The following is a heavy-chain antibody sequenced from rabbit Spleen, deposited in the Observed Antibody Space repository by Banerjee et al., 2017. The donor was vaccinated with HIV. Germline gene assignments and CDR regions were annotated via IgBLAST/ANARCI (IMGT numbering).Heavy chain of an antibody. D-gene: IGHD1-1*01. CDR3: ARDNGSGDYIDVYFDL. J-gene: IGHJ4*01. CDR2: IDTSGTGT. V-gene: IGHV1S40*01. Sequence: QSLEESGGDLVKPGASLTLTCTASGFSFSRNYYMCWVRQAPGKGLEWIGCIDTSGTGTWYASWAKGRFTISKTSSTTVTLQLTSLTAADTATYFCARDNGSGDYIDVYFDLWGPGTLVTVS. CDR1: GFSFSRNYY.